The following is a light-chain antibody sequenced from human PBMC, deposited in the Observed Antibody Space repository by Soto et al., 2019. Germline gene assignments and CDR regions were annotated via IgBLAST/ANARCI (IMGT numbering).Light chain of an antibody. CDR3: QQYNNWPRT. CDR1: QSVSDN. CDR2: SAS. Sequence: EIVLTQSPATLSLSPGERATLSCRASQSVSDNVAWYQQRPGQSPRLLMHSASARAAGIPARFGGSGSGTEFTFSISSLQSEDFAVYYCQQYNNWPRTFGQGTRLEIK. J-gene: IGKJ5*01. V-gene: IGKV3-15*01.